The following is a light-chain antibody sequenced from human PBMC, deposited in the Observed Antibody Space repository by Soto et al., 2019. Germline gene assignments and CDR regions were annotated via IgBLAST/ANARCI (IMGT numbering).Light chain of an antibody. V-gene: IGLV2-14*01. CDR1: SSDIGAYDY. CDR2: EVN. J-gene: IGLJ1*01. CDR3: FSVTTTSAHG. Sequence: QSALTQPASLSGSPGQSITISCTGTSSDIGAYDYVSWFQQHPGKAPKLTISEVNNRPSGVSNRFSGSKSGNTAYLTISGLLVEGVAEYFCFSVTTTSAHGFGTGTKVTV.